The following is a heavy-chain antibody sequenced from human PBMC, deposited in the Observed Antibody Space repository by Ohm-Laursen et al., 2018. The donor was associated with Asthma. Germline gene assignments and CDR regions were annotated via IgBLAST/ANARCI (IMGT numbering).Heavy chain of an antibody. CDR2: ISHSGAA. J-gene: IGHJ4*02. D-gene: IGHD6-19*01. Sequence: SETPSLTCALSGGYIYNHWWSWVRQPPGKGLEWIAEISHSGAASFNPSLTSRVTISLDKSKTHFSLELTSVTAADTAVYYCARSIGWYSLDLWGQGTLVTVSS. CDR1: GGYIYNHW. V-gene: IGHV4-4*02. CDR3: ARSIGWYSLDL.